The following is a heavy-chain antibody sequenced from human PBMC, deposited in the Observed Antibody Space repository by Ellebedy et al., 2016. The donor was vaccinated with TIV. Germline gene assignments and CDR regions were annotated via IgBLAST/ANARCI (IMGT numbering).Heavy chain of an antibody. CDR2: IKEDGGEK. J-gene: IGHJ2*01. CDR1: GFTFSSYS. Sequence: GESLKISXVASGFTFSSYSMNWVRQAPGKGLEWVANIKEDGGEKYYVDSVKGRFTISRDNTKNSLYLQMNSLRAEDTAVYFCAGRHFDLWGRGTLVTVSS. CDR3: AGRHFDL. V-gene: IGHV3-7*01.